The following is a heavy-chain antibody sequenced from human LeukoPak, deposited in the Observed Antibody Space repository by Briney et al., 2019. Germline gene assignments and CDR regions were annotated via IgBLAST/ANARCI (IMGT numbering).Heavy chain of an antibody. Sequence: GGTLRLSCAASGFTFSSYGMSWVRQAPGKGLEWVSAISGSGGSTYYADSVKGRFTISRDNSKNTLYLQMNSLRAEDTAVYYCAKVVPAAMGYYYYYMDVWGKGTTVTISS. V-gene: IGHV3-23*01. D-gene: IGHD2-2*01. CDR2: ISGSGGST. CDR1: GFTFSSYG. J-gene: IGHJ6*03. CDR3: AKVVPAAMGYYYYYMDV.